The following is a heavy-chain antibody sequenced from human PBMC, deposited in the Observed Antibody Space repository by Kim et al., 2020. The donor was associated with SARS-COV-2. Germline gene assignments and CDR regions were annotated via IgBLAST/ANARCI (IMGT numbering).Heavy chain of an antibody. CDR1: GFTFDDYA. V-gene: IGHV3-43*02. J-gene: IGHJ4*02. Sequence: GGSLRLSCAASGFTFDDYAMHWVRQPPGKGLEWVSLISGDGGSTYYADSMKGRFTISRDNSKNSLYLKMNSLRTEDTALYYCVKDISEATAVGVGGNDYWGQGTLVTVSS. CDR3: VKDISEATAVGVGGNDY. D-gene: IGHD6-19*01. CDR2: ISGDGGST.